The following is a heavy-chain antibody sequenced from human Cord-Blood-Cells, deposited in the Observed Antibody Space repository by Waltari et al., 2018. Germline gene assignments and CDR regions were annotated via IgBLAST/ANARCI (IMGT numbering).Heavy chain of an antibody. V-gene: IGHV3-23*01. CDR3: AKATRIREAFDI. J-gene: IGHJ3*02. D-gene: IGHD3-22*01. Sequence: EVQLLASGGGLVQPGGSLSLSCAASGFTFSSDAMSWGRQAPGKGLRWVSAISGSGGSTYYADSVKGRFTISRDNSKNTLYLQMNSLRAEDTAVYYCAKATRIREAFDIWGQGTMVTVSS. CDR2: ISGSGGST. CDR1: GFTFSSDA.